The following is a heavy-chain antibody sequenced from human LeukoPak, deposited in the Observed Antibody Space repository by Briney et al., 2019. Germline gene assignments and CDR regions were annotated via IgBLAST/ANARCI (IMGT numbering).Heavy chain of an antibody. CDR1: GFTFSDYY. CDR3: ARETQYSGYDYRGYYFDY. Sequence: GGSLRLSCAASGFTFSDYYMSWIRQAPGKGLEWVSYISSSGSTIYYADSVKGRITISRDNAKNSLYLQMNSLRAEDTAVYYCARETQYSGYDYRGYYFDYWAREPWSPSPQ. CDR2: ISSSGSTI. V-gene: IGHV3-11*01. D-gene: IGHD5-12*01. J-gene: IGHJ4*02.